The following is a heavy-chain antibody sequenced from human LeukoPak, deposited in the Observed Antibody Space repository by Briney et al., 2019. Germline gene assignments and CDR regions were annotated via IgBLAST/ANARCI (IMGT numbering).Heavy chain of an antibody. CDR1: GYTFTGYY. Sequence: ASVKVSCKASGYTFTGYYIHWVRQAPGQGLEWMGWINPNSGDTNYAQKFQGRVIMTRDTSISTAYMELNRLTSDDTAVYYCAREEGSYPESLDYWGQGTLVTVSS. CDR2: INPNSGDT. CDR3: AREEGSYPESLDY. D-gene: IGHD1-26*01. J-gene: IGHJ4*02. V-gene: IGHV1-2*02.